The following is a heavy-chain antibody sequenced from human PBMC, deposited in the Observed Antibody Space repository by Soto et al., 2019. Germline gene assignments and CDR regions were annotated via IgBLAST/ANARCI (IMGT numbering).Heavy chain of an antibody. D-gene: IGHD6-6*01. CDR2: INAGNGDT. V-gene: IGHV1-3*01. J-gene: IGHJ4*02. Sequence: ASVKVSCKASGYTFTAYTIHWMRQAPGQRLEWMGWINAGNGDTKYSQKFQDRVIITRDTSASTVYMEVSSLRSEDTAVYYCARGEGSSSLYFFEYWGQGTLVTVSS. CDR3: ARGEGSSSLYFFEY. CDR1: GYTFTAYT.